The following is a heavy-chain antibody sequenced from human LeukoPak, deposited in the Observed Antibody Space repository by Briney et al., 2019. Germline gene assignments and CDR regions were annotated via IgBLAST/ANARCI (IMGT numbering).Heavy chain of an antibody. CDR3: AKDRVFYYDSSGYLFDY. V-gene: IGHV3-23*01. CDR1: GFTFSIYA. CDR2: ISGSGGST. D-gene: IGHD3-22*01. Sequence: SGGSLRLSCAASGFTFSIYAISWVRQAPGKGLESVSAISGSGGSTYYADSVKGRFTISRDNSKNTLYLQMNSLRAEDTAVYYCAKDRVFYYDSSGYLFDYWGQGTLVTVSS. J-gene: IGHJ4*02.